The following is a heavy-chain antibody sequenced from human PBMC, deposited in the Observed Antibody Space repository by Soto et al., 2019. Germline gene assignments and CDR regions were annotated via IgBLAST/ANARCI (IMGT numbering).Heavy chain of an antibody. CDR2: IIPLFGTL. V-gene: IGHV1-69*01. J-gene: IGHJ4*02. CDR3: ATTPFNMASAGSYYFDS. D-gene: IGHD6-13*01. CDR1: GGTFSNYG. Sequence: QVKLVQSGTEVKRPGSSAKVSCKASGGTFSNYGLSWVRQAPGHGLQWMGGIIPLFGTLHNAREFQDRVTITADQSTGTASMDLRSLTYDDTAVYFCATTPFNMASAGSYYFDSWGQGILVTVSS.